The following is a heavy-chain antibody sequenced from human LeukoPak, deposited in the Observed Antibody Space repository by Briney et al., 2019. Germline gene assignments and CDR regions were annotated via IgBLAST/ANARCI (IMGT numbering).Heavy chain of an antibody. Sequence: PSETLSLTCAVYGGSFSGYYWSWIRQPPGKGLEWIGEINHSGSTNYNPSLKSRVTISVDTSKNQFSLKLSSVTAADTAAYYCARGRRMDYYDSSGYHIHYFDYWGQGTLVTVSS. V-gene: IGHV4-34*01. D-gene: IGHD3-22*01. J-gene: IGHJ4*02. CDR3: ARGRRMDYYDSSGYHIHYFDY. CDR1: GGSFSGYY. CDR2: INHSGST.